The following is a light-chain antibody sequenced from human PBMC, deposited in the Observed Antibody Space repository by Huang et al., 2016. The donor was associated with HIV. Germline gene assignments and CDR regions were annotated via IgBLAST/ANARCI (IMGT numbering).Light chain of an antibody. V-gene: IGKV1-5*03. CDR1: QSIGSW. Sequence: DIQMTQSPSTLSASVGDTVTITCRASQSIGSWLAWYQQKPGRAPKLLIYKASNLERGVPPRFSGSGSGTEFTLTISSLQPDDFATYYCQQYNSYSTFGQGTKLEIK. CDR2: KAS. CDR3: QQYNSYST. J-gene: IGKJ2*01.